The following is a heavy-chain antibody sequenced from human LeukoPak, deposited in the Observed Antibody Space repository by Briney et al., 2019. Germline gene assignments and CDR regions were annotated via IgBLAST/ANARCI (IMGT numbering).Heavy chain of an antibody. J-gene: IGHJ4*02. CDR1: GFTFSSYS. Sequence: LGGSLRLSCAASGFTFSSYSMNWVRQAPGKGLEWVSSISSSSSYIYYADSVKGRFTISRDNAKNSLYLQMNSLRAEDTAVYYCASGRLSHPGVSDYWGQGTLVTVSS. D-gene: IGHD1-1*01. V-gene: IGHV3-21*01. CDR2: ISSSSSYI. CDR3: ASGRLSHPGVSDY.